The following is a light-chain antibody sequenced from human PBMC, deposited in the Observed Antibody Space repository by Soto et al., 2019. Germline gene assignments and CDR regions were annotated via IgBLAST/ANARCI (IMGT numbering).Light chain of an antibody. CDR2: EAS. V-gene: IGKV3-20*01. CDR3: LQFGSSPRYT. Sequence: EILLTQSPGTLSLSPGERATLSCRTSQSVGSTYLAWYQQKPGQAPRLLIFEASRRATGIPDRFSGSGSGTDFTLTISTLEPEDFAVYYCLQFGSSPRYTFGQGTKLQI. CDR1: QSVGSTY. J-gene: IGKJ2*01.